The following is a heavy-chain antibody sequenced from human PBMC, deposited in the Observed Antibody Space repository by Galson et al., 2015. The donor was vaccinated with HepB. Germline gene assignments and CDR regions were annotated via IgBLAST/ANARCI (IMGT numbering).Heavy chain of an antibody. CDR3: VKDEGIAVAGGGYY. J-gene: IGHJ4*02. D-gene: IGHD6-19*01. V-gene: IGHV3-64D*06. CDR1: GFTFSSYA. Sequence: SLRLSCAASGFTFSSYAMHWVRQAPGKGLEYVSAISSNGGSTYYADSVKGRFTISRDNSKNTLYLQMSSLRAEDTAVYYCVKDEGIAVAGGGYYWGQGTLVTVSS. CDR2: ISSNGGST.